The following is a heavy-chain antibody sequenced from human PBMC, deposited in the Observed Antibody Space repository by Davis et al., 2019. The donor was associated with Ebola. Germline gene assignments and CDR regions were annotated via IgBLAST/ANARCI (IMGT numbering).Heavy chain of an antibody. D-gene: IGHD3-3*01. J-gene: IGHJ4*02. CDR1: GFTFRNYA. CDR3: ARAVFHEVLDY. V-gene: IGHV3-30*04. CDR2: VSHSEREK. Sequence: GESLKISCAASGFTFRNYATHWVRQAPGKGLEWVAVVSHSEREKFYADSVKGRFTISRDNSENTLYLQMNSLTADDTAVYYCARAVFHEVLDYWGQGTPVTISS.